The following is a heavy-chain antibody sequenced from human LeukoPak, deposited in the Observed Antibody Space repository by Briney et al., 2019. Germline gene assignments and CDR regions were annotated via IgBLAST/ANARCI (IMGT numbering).Heavy chain of an antibody. Sequence: PGGSLRLSCAASGFTFDDYGMSWVRQGPGKGLEWVSSISSSSSYIYYADSVKGRFTISRDNAKNSLYLQMNSLRAEDTAVYYCARVVATPNTFDYWGQGTLVTVSS. V-gene: IGHV3-21*01. CDR3: ARVVATPNTFDY. D-gene: IGHD5-12*01. J-gene: IGHJ4*02. CDR2: ISSSSSYI. CDR1: GFTFDDYG.